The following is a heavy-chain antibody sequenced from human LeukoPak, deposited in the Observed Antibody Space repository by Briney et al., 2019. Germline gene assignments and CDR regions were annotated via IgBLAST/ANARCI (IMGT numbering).Heavy chain of an antibody. CDR1: GDSISGYY. Sequence: SETLSLTCTVSGDSISGYYWSWIRQTPGKGLEWIGYIYSSGGPNYNPSLKGRLTISEDTSKNQFSLNLRSVTAADTAVYYCARDPVYGSGTFWGQGTLVTVSS. D-gene: IGHD3-10*01. CDR2: IYSSGGP. J-gene: IGHJ4*02. CDR3: ARDPVYGSGTF. V-gene: IGHV4-4*09.